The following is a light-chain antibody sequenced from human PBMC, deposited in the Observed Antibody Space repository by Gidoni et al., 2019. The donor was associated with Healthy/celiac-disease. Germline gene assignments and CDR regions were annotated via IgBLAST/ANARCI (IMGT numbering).Light chain of an antibody. V-gene: IGKV4-1*01. CDR1: QGVLYSSNNKNY. CDR3: QQYYSTPFT. J-gene: IGKJ3*01. Sequence: EIVMTQSPDSLAVSLGERATINCKSSQGVLYSSNNKNYLAWYQQKPGQPPKLLIYWASTRESGVPDRFSGSGSGTDFTLTISSLQAEDVAVYYCQQYYSTPFTFGPGTKVDIK. CDR2: WAS.